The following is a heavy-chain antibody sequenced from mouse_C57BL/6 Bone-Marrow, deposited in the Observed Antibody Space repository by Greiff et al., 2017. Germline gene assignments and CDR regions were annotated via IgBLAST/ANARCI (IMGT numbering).Heavy chain of an antibody. Sequence: EVQLQQSGPELVKPGASVKISCKASGYTFTDYYMNWVKQSHGKSLEWIGDINPNNGGTSYNQKFKGKATLTVDKSSSTAYMELRSLTSVDSAVXYCARDYGSSWYFDVWGTGTTVTVSS. J-gene: IGHJ1*03. V-gene: IGHV1-26*01. CDR2: INPNNGGT. D-gene: IGHD1-1*01. CDR3: ARDYGSSWYFDV. CDR1: GYTFTDYY.